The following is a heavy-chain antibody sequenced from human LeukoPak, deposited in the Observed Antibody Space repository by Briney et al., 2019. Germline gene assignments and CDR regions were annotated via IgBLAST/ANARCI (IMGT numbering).Heavy chain of an antibody. CDR2: MNPNSGNT. V-gene: IGHV1-8*01. CDR1: GYTFTSYD. Sequence: ASVKVSCKASGYTFTSYDIHWVRQATGQGLEWMGWMNPNSGNTNNAQKFQGRVDMTRNTSISTAYMELSSLRSEDTAVYYCARGLGYSYGGAGRAYYMDVWGKGTTVTVSS. D-gene: IGHD5-18*01. CDR3: ARGLGYSYGGAGRAYYMDV. J-gene: IGHJ6*03.